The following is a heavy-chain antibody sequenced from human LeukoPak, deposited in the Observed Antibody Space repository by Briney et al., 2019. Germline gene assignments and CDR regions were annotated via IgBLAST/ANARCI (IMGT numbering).Heavy chain of an antibody. CDR2: ISGSGGST. J-gene: IGHJ3*02. D-gene: IGHD5-12*01. CDR1: GFTFSSYG. CDR3: AASIQVPRAFDI. V-gene: IGHV3-23*01. Sequence: GGSLRLSCAASGFTFSSYGMSWVRQAPGKGLEWVSAISGSGGSTYYADSVKGRFTISRDNSKNTLYLQMNSLRAEDTAVYYCAASIQVPRAFDIWGQGTMVTVSS.